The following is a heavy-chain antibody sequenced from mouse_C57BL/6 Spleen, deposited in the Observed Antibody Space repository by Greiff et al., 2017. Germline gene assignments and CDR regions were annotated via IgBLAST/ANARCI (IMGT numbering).Heavy chain of an antibody. Sequence: QVQLQQPGAELVMPGASVKLSCKASGYTFTSYWMHWVKQRPGQGLEWIGEIDPSASYTNYNQKFKGKSTLTVDKSSSTAYMQLSSLTSEDSAVYYCARRDYGNLYYARDYWGQGTSVTVSS. CDR1: GYTFTSYW. CDR2: IDPSASYT. D-gene: IGHD2-1*01. J-gene: IGHJ4*01. V-gene: IGHV1-69*01. CDR3: ARRDYGNLYYARDY.